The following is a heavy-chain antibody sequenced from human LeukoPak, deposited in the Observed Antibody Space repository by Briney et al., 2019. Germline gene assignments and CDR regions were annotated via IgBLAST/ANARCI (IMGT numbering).Heavy chain of an antibody. CDR2: INPNSGGT. D-gene: IGHD2-15*01. CDR3: ARSPYCSGGSCYFAAFDI. Sequence: GASVKVSCKASGYTFTGYYIHWVRQAPGQGHEWMGWINPNSGGTNYAQKLQGWVTMSRDTSISTAYMELSRLRSDDTAIYYCARSPYCSGGSCYFAAFDIWGQGTMVTVSS. V-gene: IGHV1-2*04. CDR1: GYTFTGYY. J-gene: IGHJ3*02.